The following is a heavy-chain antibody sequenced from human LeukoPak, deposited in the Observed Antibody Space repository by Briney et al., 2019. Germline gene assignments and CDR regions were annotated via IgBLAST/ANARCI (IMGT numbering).Heavy chain of an antibody. Sequence: SETLSLTCAVYGGSFSGYYWSWIRQPPGKGLEWIGEINHSGSTNYNPSLKSRVPILVDTSKNQFSLKLSSVTAADTAVYYCASSYGSGSYPGNYYYYYMDVWGKGTTVTISS. J-gene: IGHJ6*03. D-gene: IGHD3-10*01. CDR3: ASSYGSGSYPGNYYYYYMDV. CDR2: INHSGST. CDR1: GGSFSGYY. V-gene: IGHV4-34*01.